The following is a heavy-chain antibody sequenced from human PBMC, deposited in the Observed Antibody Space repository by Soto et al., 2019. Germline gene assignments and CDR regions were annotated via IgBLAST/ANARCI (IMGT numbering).Heavy chain of an antibody. D-gene: IGHD6-19*01. Sequence: GGSLRLSCAASGFTFSSYAMSWVRQAPGKGLEWVSAISGSGGSTYYADSVKGRFTISRDNSKNTLYLQMNSLGAEDTAVYYCAKREPHSSGWYYYYMDVWGKGTTVTVSS. CDR1: GFTFSSYA. CDR3: AKREPHSSGWYYYYMDV. CDR2: ISGSGGST. J-gene: IGHJ6*03. V-gene: IGHV3-23*01.